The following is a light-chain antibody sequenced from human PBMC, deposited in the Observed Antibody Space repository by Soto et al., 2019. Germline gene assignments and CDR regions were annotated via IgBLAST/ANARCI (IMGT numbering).Light chain of an antibody. CDR1: SSDVGGYEY. V-gene: IGLV2-8*01. Sequence: QSALTQPPSASGSPGQSVTISCTGSSSDVGGYEYVSWYQQHPGKAPKLIIYEVIKRPSGVPDRFSGSKSGNTASLTVSGLLAEDEADYYCSSYGGSNHPHGLFGGGTKLTVL. J-gene: IGLJ2*01. CDR2: EVI. CDR3: SSYGGSNHPHGL.